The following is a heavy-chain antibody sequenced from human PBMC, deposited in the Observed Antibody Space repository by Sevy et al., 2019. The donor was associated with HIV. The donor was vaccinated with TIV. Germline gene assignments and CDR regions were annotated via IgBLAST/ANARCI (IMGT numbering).Heavy chain of an antibody. Sequence: GGSLRLSCAASGFTFDDYAMHWVRQAPGKGLEWVSLISWDGGSTYYADSVKGRFTISRDNSKNSLYLQMNSLRAEDTALYYCAKDIQAPHSIAARPDYYYYGMDVWGQGTTVTVSS. D-gene: IGHD6-6*01. CDR3: AKDIQAPHSIAARPDYYYYGMDV. CDR2: ISWDGGST. V-gene: IGHV3-43D*03. J-gene: IGHJ6*02. CDR1: GFTFDDYA.